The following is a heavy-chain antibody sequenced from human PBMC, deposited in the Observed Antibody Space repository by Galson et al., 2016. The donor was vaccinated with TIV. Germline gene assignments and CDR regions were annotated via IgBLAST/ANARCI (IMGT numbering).Heavy chain of an antibody. Sequence: SLRLSCAASGFTFSSWPMSWVRRAPGKGLEWVSAISASGGNTFYADSVKGRFTISRDNSKKTLCLQMDSLRAEDTAVYYCAKSFQYFYDNSGYFPYGFHIWGRGTMVTVSS. CDR1: GFTFSSWP. J-gene: IGHJ3*02. V-gene: IGHV3-23*01. D-gene: IGHD3-22*01. CDR2: ISASGGNT. CDR3: AKSFQYFYDNSGYFPYGFHI.